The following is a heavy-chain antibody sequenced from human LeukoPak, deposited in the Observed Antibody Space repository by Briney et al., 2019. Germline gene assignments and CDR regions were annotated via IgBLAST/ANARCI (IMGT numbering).Heavy chain of an antibody. CDR3: ARVGVTTPYY. D-gene: IGHD4-17*01. V-gene: IGHV4-34*01. CDR2: INHSGST. CDR1: GGSFSGYY. J-gene: IGHJ4*02. Sequence: PSETLSLTCAVYGGSFSGYYWSWIRQPPGKGLEWIGEINHSGSTNYNPSLKSRVTISVDTSKNQFSLKLSSVTAADTAVYYCARVGVTTPYYWSQGTLVTVSS.